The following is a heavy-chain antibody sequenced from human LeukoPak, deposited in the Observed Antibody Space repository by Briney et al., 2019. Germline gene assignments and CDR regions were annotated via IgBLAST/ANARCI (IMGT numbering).Heavy chain of an antibody. CDR3: ARDLGVAVAEAY. J-gene: IGHJ4*02. Sequence: WGSLRLSCAASGFTFSSYEMNWVRQAPGKGLEWVSYISSSGSTIYYADSVKGRFTISRDNAKNLLYLQMNSLRAEDTAVYYCARDLGVAVAEAYWGQGTLVTVSS. D-gene: IGHD6-19*01. V-gene: IGHV3-48*03. CDR1: GFTFSSYE. CDR2: ISSSGSTI.